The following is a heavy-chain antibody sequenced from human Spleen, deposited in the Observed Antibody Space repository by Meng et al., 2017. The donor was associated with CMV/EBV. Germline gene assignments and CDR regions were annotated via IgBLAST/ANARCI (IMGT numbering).Heavy chain of an antibody. CDR1: GFTFSDFY. D-gene: IGHD3-10*01. Sequence: GESLKISCAASGFTFSDFYMDWVRQAPGKGLEWVGHTRNKAASYTTKYAASVKGRFTISRDDSKNSLFLQMSSLKTEDTAVYYCARASHIWFTLGPEGPWGQGTLVTVSS. CDR3: ARASHIWFTLGPEGP. J-gene: IGHJ5*02. V-gene: IGHV3-72*01. CDR2: TRNKAASYTT.